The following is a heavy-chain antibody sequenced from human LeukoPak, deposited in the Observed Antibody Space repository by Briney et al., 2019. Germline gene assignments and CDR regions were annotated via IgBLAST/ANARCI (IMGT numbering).Heavy chain of an antibody. J-gene: IGHJ4*02. CDR1: GGSISSNNW. CDR3: ARVNINNWHSCDY. V-gene: IGHV4-4*02. Sequence: SETLSLTCAVSGGSISSNNWWGWVRQPPGKGLEWIGEIYHSGSPNYNPSLKSRVTISVDKSRNHFSLNLSSVTAADTAVYYCARVNINNWHSCDYWGQGTLDTVSS. CDR2: IYHSGSP. D-gene: IGHD1-1*01.